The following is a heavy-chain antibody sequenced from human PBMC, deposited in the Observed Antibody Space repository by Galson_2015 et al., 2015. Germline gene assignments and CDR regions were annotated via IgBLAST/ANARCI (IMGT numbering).Heavy chain of an antibody. Sequence: ETLSLTCTVSGGSISSYYWSWIRQPPGKGLEWIGYIYYSGSTNYNPSLKSRVTISVDTSKNQFSLKLSSVTAADTAVYYCARVVSSSYDWFDPWGQGTLVTVSS. CDR1: GGSISSYY. D-gene: IGHD6-13*01. J-gene: IGHJ5*02. V-gene: IGHV4-59*01. CDR3: ARVVSSSYDWFDP. CDR2: IYYSGST.